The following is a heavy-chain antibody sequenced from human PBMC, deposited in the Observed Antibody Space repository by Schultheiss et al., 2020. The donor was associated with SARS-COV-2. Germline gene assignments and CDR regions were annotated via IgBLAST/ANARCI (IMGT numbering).Heavy chain of an antibody. V-gene: IGHV4-59*01. J-gene: IGHJ4*02. CDR2: IYYSGST. CDR1: GGSISSYY. Sequence: SETLSLTCTVSGGSISSYYWSWIRQPPGKGLEWIGYIYYSGSTYYNPSLKSLVTISVDTSKNQFSLKLSSVTAADTAVYYCAREGSSGLAFDYWGQGTLVTVSS. D-gene: IGHD6-19*01. CDR3: AREGSSGLAFDY.